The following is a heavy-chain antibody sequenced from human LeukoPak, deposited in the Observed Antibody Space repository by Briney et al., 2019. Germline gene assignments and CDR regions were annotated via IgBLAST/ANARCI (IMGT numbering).Heavy chain of an antibody. CDR2: ISGSGGST. CDR3: AKDAVSGGGDFHPPFDY. J-gene: IGHJ4*02. D-gene: IGHD2-21*02. Sequence: GGSLRLSCAASGFTFSSYAMSWVRQAPGKGLEWVSAISGSGGSTYYADSVKGRFTISRDNSKNTLYLQMNSLRAEDTAVYYCAKDAVSGGGDFHPPFDYWGQGTLVTVSS. CDR1: GFTFSSYA. V-gene: IGHV3-23*01.